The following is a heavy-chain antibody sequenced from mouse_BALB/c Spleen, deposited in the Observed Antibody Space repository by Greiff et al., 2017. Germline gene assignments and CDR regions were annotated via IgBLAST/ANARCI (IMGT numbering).Heavy chain of an antibody. Sequence: EVKLEESGPDLVKPSQSLSLTCTVTGYSITSGYSWHWIWQFPGNKLEWMGYIHYSGSTNYNPSLKSRISITRDTSKNQFFLQLNSVTTEDTATYYCDYRVVAYYYAMDYWGQGTSVTVSS. CDR1: GYSITSGYS. CDR3: DYRVVAYYYAMDY. V-gene: IGHV3-1*02. J-gene: IGHJ4*01. CDR2: IHYSGST. D-gene: IGHD1-1*01.